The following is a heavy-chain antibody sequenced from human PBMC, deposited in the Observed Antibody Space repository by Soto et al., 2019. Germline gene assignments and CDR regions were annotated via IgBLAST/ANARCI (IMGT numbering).Heavy chain of an antibody. D-gene: IGHD6-6*01. CDR1: GYTFTSYG. CDR3: ASPRSYSSSSAES. Sequence: EASVKVSCKASGYTFTSYGISWVRQAPGQGLEWMGRIIPIIGIANYAQKFQGRVTITADKSTSTAYMELSSLRSEDTAVYYCASPRSYSSSSAESWGQGALVTVSS. J-gene: IGHJ4*02. V-gene: IGHV1-69*04. CDR2: IIPIIGIA.